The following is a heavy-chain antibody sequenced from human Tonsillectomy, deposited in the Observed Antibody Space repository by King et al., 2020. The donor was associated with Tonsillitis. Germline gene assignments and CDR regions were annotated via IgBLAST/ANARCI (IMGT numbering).Heavy chain of an antibody. CDR2: IYDGGST. CDR1: GGSISSYY. CDR3: ASDYFGSSGQLGY. V-gene: IGHV4-59*01. D-gene: IGHD3-22*01. J-gene: IGHJ4*02. Sequence: QLQESGPGLVKPSETLSLTCTVSGGSISSYYWSWIRQPPGKRLEWIGYIYDGGSTNYNPSLKSRVTISVDTSKSQFSLRLSSVTAADTAVYYCASDYFGSSGQLGYWGQGTLVTVSS.